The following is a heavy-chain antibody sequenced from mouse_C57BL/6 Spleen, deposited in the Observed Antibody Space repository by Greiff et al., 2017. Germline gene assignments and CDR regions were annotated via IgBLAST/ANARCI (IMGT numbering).Heavy chain of an antibody. Sequence: QVQLKQPGAELVMPGASVKLSCKASGYTFTSYWMHWVKQRPGQGLEWIGEIDPSDSYTNYNQKFKGKSTLTVDKSSSTAYMQLSSLTSEDSAVYYCARGGRDWGQGTSVTVSS. CDR3: ARGGRD. J-gene: IGHJ4*01. CDR2: IDPSDSYT. CDR1: GYTFTSYW. V-gene: IGHV1-69*01.